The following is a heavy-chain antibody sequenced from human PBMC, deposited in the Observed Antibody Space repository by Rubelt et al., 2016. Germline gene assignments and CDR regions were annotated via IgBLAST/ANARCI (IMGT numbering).Heavy chain of an antibody. CDR3: ARGRMGFHYYYYGMDV. D-gene: IGHD1-26*01. J-gene: IGHJ6*02. V-gene: IGHV4-39*01. CDR1: GGSISSSSYY. Sequence: QLQLQKSCPGLVKPSETLSLTCTVSGGSISSSSYYWGWIRQPPGKGLEWIGSIYYSGSTYYNPSLKSRVTIAVDTSKNQFSLKLSSVTAADTAVYYGARGRMGFHYYYYGMDVWGQGTTVTVSS. CDR2: IYYSGST.